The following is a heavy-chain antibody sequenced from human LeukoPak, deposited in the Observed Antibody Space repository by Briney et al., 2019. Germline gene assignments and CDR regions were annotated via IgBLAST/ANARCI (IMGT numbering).Heavy chain of an antibody. J-gene: IGHJ5*02. CDR1: GFIVNYNH. CDR3: ARVKVGITYWFDP. V-gene: IGHV3-66*01. Sequence: PGGSLRLSCAASGFIVNYNHMSWVRQGPGRGPEGVSVIYSGGSTYYAGSVKGRFTISRDNSKNMVYLQMNSLRVEDAAVYYCARVKVGITYWFDPWGQGTVVTVSS. D-gene: IGHD1-26*01. CDR2: IYSGGST.